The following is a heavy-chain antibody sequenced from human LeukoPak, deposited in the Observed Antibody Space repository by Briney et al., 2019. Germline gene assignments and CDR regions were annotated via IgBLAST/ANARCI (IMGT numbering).Heavy chain of an antibody. CDR3: ASGRYYYDSSGPRSLWDWFDP. D-gene: IGHD3-22*01. J-gene: IGHJ5*02. V-gene: IGHV4-4*07. CDR2: IYTSGST. Sequence: PSETLSLTCTVSGGSISSYYWSWIRQPAGKGLEWIGRIYTSGSTNYNPSLKSRVTMSVDTSKNQFSLKLSSVTAADTAVYYCASGRYYYDSSGPRSLWDWFDPWGQGTLVTVSS. CDR1: GGSISSYY.